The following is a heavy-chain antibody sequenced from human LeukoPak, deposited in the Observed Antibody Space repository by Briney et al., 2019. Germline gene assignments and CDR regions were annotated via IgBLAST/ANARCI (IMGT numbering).Heavy chain of an antibody. J-gene: IGHJ4*02. Sequence: ASVKVSCKSSVYTFISYGISWVRQAPGQGLAWMGWISAYTGNTNYAQKLQGRVTMTADTSTGTAYMELRSLRSDDTAMYYCARDCPSCSNGLCGGDCYSAYWGQGTLVIVSS. V-gene: IGHV1-18*01. CDR2: ISAYTGNT. CDR3: ARDCPSCSNGLCGGDCYSAY. CDR1: VYTFISYG. D-gene: IGHD2-21*02.